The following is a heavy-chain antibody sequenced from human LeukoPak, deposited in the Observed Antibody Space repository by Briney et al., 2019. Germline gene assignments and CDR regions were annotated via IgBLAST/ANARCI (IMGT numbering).Heavy chain of an antibody. V-gene: IGHV1-8*01. Sequence: ASVKVSCKASGYTFTSYGINWVRQATGQGLEWMGWMNPNSGNTGYAQKFQGRVTMTRNTSISTAYMELSSLRSEDTAVYYCAREVVGYDFWSGYYLDYYYYGMDVWGQGTTVTVSS. CDR2: MNPNSGNT. CDR3: AREVVGYDFWSGYYLDYYYYGMDV. CDR1: GYTFTSYG. J-gene: IGHJ6*02. D-gene: IGHD3-3*01.